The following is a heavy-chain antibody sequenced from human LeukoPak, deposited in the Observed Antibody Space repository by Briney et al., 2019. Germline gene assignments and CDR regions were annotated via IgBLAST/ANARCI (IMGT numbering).Heavy chain of an antibody. CDR2: IYYSGST. Sequence: SETLSLTCTVSGGSISSHYWSWIRQPPGKGLEWIGYIYYSGSTNYNPSLKSRVTISVDTSKNQFSLKLSSVTAADTAVYYCARDVVGFDRWGQGTRVTVSS. CDR3: ARDVVGFDR. V-gene: IGHV4-59*11. D-gene: IGHD2-21*01. J-gene: IGHJ5*02. CDR1: GGSISSHY.